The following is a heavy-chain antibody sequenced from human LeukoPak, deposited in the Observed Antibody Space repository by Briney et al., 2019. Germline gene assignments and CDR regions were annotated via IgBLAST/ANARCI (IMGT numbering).Heavy chain of an antibody. CDR3: ARNSYYDNSGEGAFDI. J-gene: IGHJ3*02. CDR1: GASVCSIGYS. CDR2: IYQSGSA. D-gene: IGHD3-22*01. Sequence: NSSQTLSLTCGVSGASVCSIGYSWSWIRQPPGRGLEWIGYIYQSGSASYNPSLQSRVTISIDKSKNQFSLNLNSVTAADTAVYYCARNSYYDNSGEGAFDIWGQGTMVTVSS. V-gene: IGHV4-30-2*01.